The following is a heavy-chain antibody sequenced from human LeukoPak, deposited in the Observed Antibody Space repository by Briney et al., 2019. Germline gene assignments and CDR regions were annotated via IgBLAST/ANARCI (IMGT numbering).Heavy chain of an antibody. Sequence: ASVTVSFTSSGYTFTIYGISWVRQARGQGLEWMGWISAYNGNTNYAQKLQGRVTMTTDTSTSTAYMELSSLRSDDTAVYYCARDLDIVVVPAAMEGGFDPWGQGTLVTVSS. D-gene: IGHD2-2*01. V-gene: IGHV1-18*01. CDR3: ARDLDIVVVPAAMEGGFDP. CDR2: ISAYNGNT. CDR1: GYTFTIYG. J-gene: IGHJ5*02.